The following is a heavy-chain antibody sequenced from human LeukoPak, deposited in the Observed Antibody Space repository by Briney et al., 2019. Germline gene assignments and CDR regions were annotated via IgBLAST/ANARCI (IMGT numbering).Heavy chain of an antibody. CDR1: GGSMSSYY. D-gene: IGHD2-15*01. Sequence: SETLSLTCTVSGGSMSSYYWGWIRQPPGKGLEWIGSIYYSGSTYYNPSLKSRVTISVDTSKNQFSLKLSSVTAADTAVYYCARDPYCSGGSCYGRRWFDPWGQGTLVTVSS. CDR3: ARDPYCSGGSCYGRRWFDP. CDR2: IYYSGST. V-gene: IGHV4-39*07. J-gene: IGHJ5*02.